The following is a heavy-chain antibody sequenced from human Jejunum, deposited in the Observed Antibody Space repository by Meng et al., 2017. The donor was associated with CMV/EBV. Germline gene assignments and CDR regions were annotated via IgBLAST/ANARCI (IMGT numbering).Heavy chain of an antibody. V-gene: IGHV4-34*01. D-gene: IGHD3-10*01. CDR3: AKGRANYFGSKHNYFDS. CDR2: VTHSGST. J-gene: IGHJ5*01. Sequence: LQQWGAGLLMLLWPLSLTCSVYVGSFTAYYWTWIRQAPGKGPEWIGEVTHSGSTTYNPSLASRVSISVDKPKKQFSLTLNSVTAADTAVYYCAKGRANYFGSKHNYFDSWGQGTLVTVSS. CDR1: VGSFTAYY.